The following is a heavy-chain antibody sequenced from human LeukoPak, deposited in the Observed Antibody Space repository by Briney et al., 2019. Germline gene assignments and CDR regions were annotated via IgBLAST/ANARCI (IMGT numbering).Heavy chain of an antibody. V-gene: IGHV3-15*01. Sequence: GGSLRLSCAASGFTFSSYAMSWVRQAPGKGLEWVGRIKREPDGGTTDYAAPVKGRFTISRDDSKNTLYLQMNSLKTEDTAVYYCARDPGRYDFWSGRRKGGLHYWGQGTLVTVSS. J-gene: IGHJ4*02. D-gene: IGHD3-3*01. CDR1: GFTFSSYA. CDR2: IKREPDGGTT. CDR3: ARDPGRYDFWSGRRKGGLHY.